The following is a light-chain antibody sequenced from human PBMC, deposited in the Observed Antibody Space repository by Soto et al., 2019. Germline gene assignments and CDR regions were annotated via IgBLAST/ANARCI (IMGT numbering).Light chain of an antibody. V-gene: IGLV2-11*01. CDR3: CSYAGSSTFYV. CDR1: SSDVGGYNF. Sequence: QSALTQPRSVSGSLGQSVTISCTGTSSDVGGYNFVSWYQQYPGTVPKLIIYDVSQRPSGVPDRFSASKSDNTASLTISGLQAEDEADYYCCSYAGSSTFYVFGTGTKLTVL. J-gene: IGLJ1*01. CDR2: DVS.